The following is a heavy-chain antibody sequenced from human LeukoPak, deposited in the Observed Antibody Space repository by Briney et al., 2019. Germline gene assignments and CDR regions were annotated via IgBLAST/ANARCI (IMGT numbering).Heavy chain of an antibody. V-gene: IGHV3-74*01. D-gene: IGHD6-6*01. Sequence: GGSLRLSCAASGFTFSSYWMHWVRQAPGKGLVWVSRINSDGSSTSYADSVKGRFTISRDNAKNTLYLQMNSLRAEDTAVYYCASIAAHDAFDIRGQGTMVTVSS. J-gene: IGHJ3*02. CDR1: GFTFSSYW. CDR3: ASIAAHDAFDI. CDR2: INSDGSST.